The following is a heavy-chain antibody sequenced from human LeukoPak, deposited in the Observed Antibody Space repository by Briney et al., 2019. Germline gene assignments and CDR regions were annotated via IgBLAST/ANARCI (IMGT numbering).Heavy chain of an antibody. D-gene: IGHD2-15*01. J-gene: IGHJ6*03. CDR1: GGSFSGYY. V-gene: IGHV4-38-2*01. CDR3: ARLCCYSGYYYYMDV. CDR2: IYHSGST. Sequence: SETLSLTCAVYGGSFSGYYWGWIRQPPGKGLEWIGSIYHSGSTYYNPSLKSRVTISVDTSKNQFSLKLSSVTAADTAVYYCARLCCYSGYYYYMDVWGKGTTVTVSS.